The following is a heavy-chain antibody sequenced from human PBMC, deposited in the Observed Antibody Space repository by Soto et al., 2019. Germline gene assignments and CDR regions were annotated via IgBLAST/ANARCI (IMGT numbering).Heavy chain of an antibody. CDR1: GGSISRYY. Sequence: SETLSLTCTVSGGSISRYYWSWIRQPPGKGLEWIGYLYNAGSTIYNPSLKSRVTISVDMSQNQFSLKLTSVTAADTAVYYCARDKITGLFDYWGQGTLVTVSS. D-gene: IGHD2-8*02. CDR2: LYNAGST. CDR3: ARDKITGLFDY. V-gene: IGHV4-59*12. J-gene: IGHJ4*02.